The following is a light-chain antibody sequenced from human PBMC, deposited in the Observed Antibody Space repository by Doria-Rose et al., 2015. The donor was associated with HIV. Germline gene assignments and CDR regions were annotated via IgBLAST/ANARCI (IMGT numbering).Light chain of an antibody. Sequence: DIRVTQSPESLGMSLGERATLNCKSNQSLLYTSKNYLAWYQHKPGQPPKLLIYWASTRQSGVPARFSGSGSGTDFTPTISSLEAEDVAVYYCQQYYDTPSFGPGTTVDIK. J-gene: IGKJ3*01. CDR1: QSLLYTSKNY. CDR3: QQYYDTPS. V-gene: IGKV4-1*01. CDR2: WAS.